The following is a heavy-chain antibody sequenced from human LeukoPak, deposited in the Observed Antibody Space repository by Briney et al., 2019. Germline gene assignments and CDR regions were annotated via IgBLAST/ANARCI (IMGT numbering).Heavy chain of an antibody. CDR1: GYTFTGYY. V-gene: IGHV1-2*02. D-gene: IGHD6-19*01. J-gene: IGHJ5*02. CDR2: INPNSGGT. Sequence: ASVKVSCKASGYTFTGYYMHWVRQAPGQGLEWMGWINPNSGGTNYAQKFQGGVTMTRDTSISTAYMELSRLRSDDTAVYYCAREWIAVAGTVSPWGQGTLVTVSS. CDR3: AREWIAVAGTVSP.